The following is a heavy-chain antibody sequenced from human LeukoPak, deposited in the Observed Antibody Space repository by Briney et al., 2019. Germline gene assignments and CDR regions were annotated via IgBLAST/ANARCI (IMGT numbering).Heavy chain of an antibody. Sequence: PGGSLRLSCAASGFTFSSYAMSWVRQAPGKGLEWVSAISGSGGSTYYADSVKGRFTISRDNSKNTLYLQMNSLRAEDTAVYYCAKGGCGDYYYYGMDVWGQGTTVTVSS. CDR3: AKGGCGDYYYYGMDV. CDR2: ISGSGGST. CDR1: GFTFSSYA. V-gene: IGHV3-23*01. J-gene: IGHJ6*02. D-gene: IGHD2-15*01.